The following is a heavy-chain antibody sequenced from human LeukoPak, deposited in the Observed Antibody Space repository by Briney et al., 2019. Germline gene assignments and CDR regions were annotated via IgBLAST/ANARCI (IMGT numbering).Heavy chain of an antibody. CDR1: GGSFSGYY. CDR2: INHSGST. D-gene: IGHD3-10*01. J-gene: IGHJ4*02. Sequence: SETLSLTCAVYGGSFSGYYWSWIRQPPGKGLEWIGEINHSGSTNYNPSLKSRVTISVDTSKNQFSLKLSSVTAADTAVYYCAIGYPRPLITMVRGVITSYSYLDYWGQGTLVTVSS. V-gene: IGHV4-34*01. CDR3: AIGYPRPLITMVRGVITSYSYLDY.